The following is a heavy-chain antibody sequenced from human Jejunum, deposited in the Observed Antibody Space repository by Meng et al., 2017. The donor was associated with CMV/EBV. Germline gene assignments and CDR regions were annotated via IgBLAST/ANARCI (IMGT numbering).Heavy chain of an antibody. D-gene: IGHD5-18*01. Sequence: SGYKFIGSFRHWLRQAPGQGPECVGWSNPNSGVPKYAHKCQGRVTMTRDTSATTAYMELSGLTSNDTAVYYCAKSGFSYGHWLDPWGQGTLVTVSS. J-gene: IGHJ5*02. CDR3: AKSGFSYGHWLDP. CDR1: GYKFIGSF. V-gene: IGHV1-2*02. CDR2: SNPNSGVP.